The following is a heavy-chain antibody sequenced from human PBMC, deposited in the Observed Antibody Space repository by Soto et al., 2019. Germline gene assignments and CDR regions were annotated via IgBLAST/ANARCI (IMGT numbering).Heavy chain of an antibody. J-gene: IGHJ4*02. CDR2: INHSGST. D-gene: IGHD4-17*01. Sequence: SETLCLTCAVSGGSFSGYYWSWIRQPPGKGLEWIGEINHSGSTNYNPSLKSRVTISVDTSKNQFSLKLSSVTAADTAVYYCARVPDDYGDYEAGGYYFGYWGQGTLVTGSS. CDR3: ARVPDDYGDYEAGGYYFGY. V-gene: IGHV4-34*01. CDR1: GGSFSGYY.